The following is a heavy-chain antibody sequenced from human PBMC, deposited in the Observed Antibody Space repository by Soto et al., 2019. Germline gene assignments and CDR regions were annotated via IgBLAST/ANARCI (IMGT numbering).Heavy chain of an antibody. CDR3: SRVIYDSSGYYTRVFDY. Sequence: PSETLSLTCTVSGGSISSYYWSWIRQPPGKGLEWIGYVHYTGSTNYNSPLKSRVTISVDTSKNQFSLKLSSVTAADTAVYFFSRVIYDSSGYYTRVFDYWGPGTLVTVSS. CDR1: GGSISSYY. V-gene: IGHV4-59*01. D-gene: IGHD3-22*01. J-gene: IGHJ4*02. CDR2: VHYTGST.